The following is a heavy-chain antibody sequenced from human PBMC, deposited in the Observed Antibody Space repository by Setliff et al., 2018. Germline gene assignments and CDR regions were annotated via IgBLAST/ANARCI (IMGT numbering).Heavy chain of an antibody. J-gene: IGHJ4*02. D-gene: IGHD3-22*01. V-gene: IGHV4-59*01. CDR2: VYYSGTT. CDR3: ARDSALHSYHHDSSGYLDY. Sequence: PSETLSLTCTVSGGSISTYYWSWIRQTPVKGLEWIGYVYYSGTTNYNPLFKSRVTISVDRPKNQFSLKLSSVTAADTGVYYCARDSALHSYHHDSSGYLDYWGQGALVTSPQ. CDR1: GGSISTYY.